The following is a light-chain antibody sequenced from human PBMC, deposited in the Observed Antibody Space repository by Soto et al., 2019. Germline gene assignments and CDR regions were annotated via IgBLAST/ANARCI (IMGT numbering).Light chain of an antibody. J-gene: IGKJ4*01. CDR2: AAS. V-gene: IGKV1-39*01. CDR1: QSISSY. Sequence: DIQMTQSPSSLSASVGDRVTITCRAGQSISSYLNWYQQKPGKAPKLLIYAASSLQSGVPSRFSGGGSGTDFTLTISSLQPEDFATYYCQQSYRTNLNFGGGTKVDIK. CDR3: QQSYRTNLN.